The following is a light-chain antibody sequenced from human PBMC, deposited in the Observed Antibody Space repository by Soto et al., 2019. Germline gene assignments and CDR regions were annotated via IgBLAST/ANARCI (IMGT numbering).Light chain of an antibody. Sequence: GDRVTITCRASQDISKCIAWYQQKPGRAPKLLIHTASTIQRVVPSRFSVSGSGTDFTLTISSLQPEDFATYYCQEAYSFPVTFGLGTRLEIK. CDR1: QDISKC. CDR3: QEAYSFPVT. CDR2: TAS. J-gene: IGKJ5*01. V-gene: IGKV1D-12*01.